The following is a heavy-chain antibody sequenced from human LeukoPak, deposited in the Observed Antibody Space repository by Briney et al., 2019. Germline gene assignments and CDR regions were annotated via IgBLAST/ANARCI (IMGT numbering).Heavy chain of an antibody. CDR1: GFTVSSNY. Sequence: GGSLRLSCAASGFTVSSNYMSWVRQAPGKGLEWVSAIYSGGSTYYADSVKGRFTISRDNSKNTLYLQMNSLRAEDTAVYYCATGEPYYYYGMDVWGQGTTVTVSS. CDR2: IYSGGST. CDR3: ATGEPYYYYGMDV. J-gene: IGHJ6*02. V-gene: IGHV3-66*02.